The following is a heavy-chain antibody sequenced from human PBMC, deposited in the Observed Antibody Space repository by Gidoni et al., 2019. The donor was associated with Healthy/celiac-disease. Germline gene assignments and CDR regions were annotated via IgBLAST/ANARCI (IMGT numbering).Heavy chain of an antibody. D-gene: IGHD3-3*01. J-gene: IGHJ4*02. Sequence: EVQLVESGGGLVQPGGSLRLSCAASGFTFSSYSMTWVRQAPGKGLEWVSYISSSSSTIYYADSVKGRFNISRDNAKNSLYLQMNSLRAEDTAVYYCARGTVAVVLRFLEWSPKLDYWGQGTLVTVSS. CDR1: GFTFSSYS. CDR2: ISSSSSTI. V-gene: IGHV3-48*04. CDR3: ARGTVAVVLRFLEWSPKLDY.